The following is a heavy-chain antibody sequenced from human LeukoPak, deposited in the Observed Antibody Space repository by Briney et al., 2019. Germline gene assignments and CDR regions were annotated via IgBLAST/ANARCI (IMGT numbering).Heavy chain of an antibody. CDR1: GGSISSYSCY. CDR2: VYHSGST. V-gene: IGHV4-39*07. D-gene: IGHD3-10*01. J-gene: IGHJ5*02. CDR3: ARGRPMVRGVIIVRWFDP. Sequence: SETLSLTCTVSGGSISSYSCYWGWIRQPPGKGLEWIGSVYHSGSTNYNPSLKSRVTISVDTSKNQFSLKLSSVTAADTAVYYCARGRPMVRGVIIVRWFDPWGQGTLVTVSS.